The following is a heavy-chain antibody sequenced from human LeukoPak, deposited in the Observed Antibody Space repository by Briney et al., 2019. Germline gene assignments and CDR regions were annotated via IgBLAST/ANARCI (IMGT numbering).Heavy chain of an antibody. Sequence: ASVKVSCKAFGYTFTSYAIDWVRQAPGQGLEWMGWSNTYNGNTDYAQKFQDRVTMTTDTSTSTAYMELRSLRSDDTAVYYCARDPSNTSGWKTWFDPWGQGTLVTVSS. CDR3: ARDPSNTSGWKTWFDP. D-gene: IGHD6-19*01. V-gene: IGHV1-18*01. J-gene: IGHJ5*02. CDR1: GYTFTSYA. CDR2: SNTYNGNT.